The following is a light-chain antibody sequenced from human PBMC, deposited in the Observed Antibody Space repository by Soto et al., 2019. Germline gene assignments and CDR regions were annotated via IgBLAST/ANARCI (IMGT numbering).Light chain of an antibody. V-gene: IGKV3-20*01. CDR2: GVS. J-gene: IGKJ2*01. CDR1: QSVSRNY. Sequence: MVLTQSPGTLSLSPGERATLSCTASQSVSRNYLAWYQQKPGQAPRLLIHGVSTRATGIPDRFSGSGSGTDFTLTISRLDPEDSAVYYCQHYCGSPPYTFGQGTKVEIK. CDR3: QHYCGSPPYT.